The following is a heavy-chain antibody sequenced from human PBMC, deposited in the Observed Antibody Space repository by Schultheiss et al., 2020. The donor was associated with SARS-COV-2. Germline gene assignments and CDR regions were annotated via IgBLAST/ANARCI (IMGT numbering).Heavy chain of an antibody. CDR2: IYSGGST. J-gene: IGHJ4*02. D-gene: IGHD1-26*01. V-gene: IGHV3-53*01. CDR3: AKGVGATTMTDY. CDR1: GFTVSSNY. Sequence: GESLKISCAASGFTVSSNYMSWVRQAPGKGLEWVSVIYSGGSTYYADSVKGRFTISRHNSKNTLYLQMNSLRAEDTAVYYCAKGVGATTMTDYWGQGTLVTVSS.